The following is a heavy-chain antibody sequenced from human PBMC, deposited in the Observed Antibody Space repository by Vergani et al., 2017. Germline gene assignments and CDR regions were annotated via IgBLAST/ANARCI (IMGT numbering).Heavy chain of an antibody. CDR2: IYPGDSDT. CDR1: GYTFTSYW. Sequence: VQLVQSGAEVKKPGASVKVSCKASGYTFTSYWIGWVRQMPGKGLEWMGIIYPGDSDTRYSPSFQGQVTISADKSISTAYLQWSSLKASDTAMYYCAVVTFLPTGRNRPLLDYWGQGTLVTVSS. V-gene: IGHV5-51*01. J-gene: IGHJ4*02. CDR3: AVVTFLPTGRNRPLLDY. D-gene: IGHD2/OR15-2a*01.